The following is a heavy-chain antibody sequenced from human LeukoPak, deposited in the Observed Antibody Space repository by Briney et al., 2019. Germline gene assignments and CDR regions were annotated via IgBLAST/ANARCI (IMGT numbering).Heavy chain of an antibody. CDR2: INSDGSST. CDR3: ARDLATYSRGEYDY. Sequence: PGGSLRLSCAASGFTFSSYWMHWVRQAPGKGLVWVSRINSDGSSTGYADSVRGRFTISRDNAKNTLYLQVNSLRAEDTAVYFCARDLATYSRGEYDYWGQGTLVTVSS. V-gene: IGHV3-74*01. J-gene: IGHJ4*02. D-gene: IGHD3-10*01. CDR1: GFTFSSYW.